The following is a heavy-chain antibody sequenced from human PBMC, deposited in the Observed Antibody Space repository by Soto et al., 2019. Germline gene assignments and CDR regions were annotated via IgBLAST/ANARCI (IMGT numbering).Heavy chain of an antibody. CDR3: ARVVRGVTDAFDI. Sequence: GGSLRLSGAASGFTFTNAWMSWVRQAPGKGLEWVAVISYDGSNKYYADSVKGRFTISRDNSKNTLYLQMNSLRAEDTAVYYCARVVRGVTDAFDIWGQGTMVTVSS. CDR2: ISYDGSNK. V-gene: IGHV3-30-3*01. J-gene: IGHJ3*02. CDR1: GFTFTNAW. D-gene: IGHD3-10*01.